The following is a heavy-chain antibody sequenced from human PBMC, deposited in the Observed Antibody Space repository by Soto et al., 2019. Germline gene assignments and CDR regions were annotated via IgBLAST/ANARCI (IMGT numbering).Heavy chain of an antibody. CDR3: ARDDYPEGRIEWGFAFDI. Sequence: ASVKVSCKASGGTFSSYTISWVRQAPGQGLEWMGRIIPILGIANYAQKFQGRVTITADKSTSTAYMELSSLRSEDTAVYYCARDDYPEGRIEWGFAFDIWGQGTMVTVSS. D-gene: IGHD4-17*01. V-gene: IGHV1-69*04. J-gene: IGHJ3*02. CDR2: IIPILGIA. CDR1: GGTFSSYT.